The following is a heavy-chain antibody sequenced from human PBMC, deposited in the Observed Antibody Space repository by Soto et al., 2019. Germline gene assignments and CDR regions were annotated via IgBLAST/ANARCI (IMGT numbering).Heavy chain of an antibody. J-gene: IGHJ4*02. D-gene: IGHD1-26*01. CDR1: GGYISSYY. CDR2: IYYSGST. V-gene: IGHV4-59*08. Sequence: SETLSLTCTVSGGYISSYYWSWIRQPPGKGLEWIGYIYYSGSTNYNPSLKSRVTISVDTSKNQFSLKLSSVTAADTAVYYCARRYGGNLEYWGQGTLVTVSS. CDR3: ARRYGGNLEY.